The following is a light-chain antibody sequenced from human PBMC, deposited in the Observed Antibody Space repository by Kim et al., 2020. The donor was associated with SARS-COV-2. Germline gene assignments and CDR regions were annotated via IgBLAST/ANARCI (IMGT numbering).Light chain of an antibody. CDR1: QSVTSTY. CDR3: QQYGKSPRN. CDR2: AAS. J-gene: IGKJ2*01. Sequence: SPRERASLSCRASQSVTSTYLAWYQHKPGQAPRLLIYAASIRATGIQDRFSGSGSGTDFTLTISRLEPEDFALYYCQQYGKSPRNFGQGTKVDIK. V-gene: IGKV3-20*01.